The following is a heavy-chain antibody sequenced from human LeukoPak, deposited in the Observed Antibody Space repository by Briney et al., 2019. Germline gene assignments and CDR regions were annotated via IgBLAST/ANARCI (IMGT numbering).Heavy chain of an antibody. CDR2: IYPGDSDT. CDR1: GYSFTSYW. J-gene: IGHJ6*03. V-gene: IGHV5-51*01. Sequence: PGESRKISCKGSGYSFTSYWIGWVRQMPGKGLEWMGIIYPGDSDTRYSPSFQGQVTISADKSITTAYLQWSSLKAADTAMYYCARIEGNYYYYMDVWGKGTTVTVSS. CDR3: ARIEGNYYYYMDV.